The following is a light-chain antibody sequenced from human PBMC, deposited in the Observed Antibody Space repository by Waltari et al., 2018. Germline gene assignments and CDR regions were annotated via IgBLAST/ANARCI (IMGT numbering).Light chain of an antibody. V-gene: IGLV4-69*01. Sequence: QVVLTQSPSASASLGASVKLTCTLSSGHSTYAIAWHQQQPEKGPRYLMRINSDGSHIKGEGIPDSFSVSSSGSERYLFISSLQSEDEADYYCQTWGTGYVVFGGGTKLTVL. J-gene: IGLJ2*01. CDR2: INSDGSH. CDR3: QTWGTGYVV. CDR1: SGHSTYA.